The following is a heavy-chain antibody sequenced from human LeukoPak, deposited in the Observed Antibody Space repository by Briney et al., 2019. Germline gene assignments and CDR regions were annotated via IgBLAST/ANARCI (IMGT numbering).Heavy chain of an antibody. CDR1: GFTFSSYS. V-gene: IGHV3-21*01. CDR3: ARDKSYGDNYFDY. Sequence: PGGSLRLSCAASGFTFSSYSMNWVRQAPGKGLEWVSSISSSSSYIYYADSVKGRFTIPRDNAKNSLYLQMNSLRAEDTAVHYCARDKSYGDNYFDYWGQGTLVTVSS. CDR2: ISSSSSYI. J-gene: IGHJ4*02. D-gene: IGHD4-17*01.